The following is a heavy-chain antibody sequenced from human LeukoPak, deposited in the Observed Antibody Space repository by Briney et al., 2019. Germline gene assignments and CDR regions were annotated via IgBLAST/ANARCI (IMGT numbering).Heavy chain of an antibody. CDR1: GYTFTSYG. V-gene: IGHV1-18*01. J-gene: IGHJ4*02. Sequence: ASVKVSCKASGYTFTSYGISWVRQAPGQGLEWMGWISAYNGNTDYAQKLQGRVTMTTDTSTSTAYMELRSLRSDDTAVYSCARDIKVYCSSTSCSLAYWGQGTLVTVSS. CDR2: ISAYNGNT. CDR3: ARDIKVYCSSTSCSLAY. D-gene: IGHD2-2*01.